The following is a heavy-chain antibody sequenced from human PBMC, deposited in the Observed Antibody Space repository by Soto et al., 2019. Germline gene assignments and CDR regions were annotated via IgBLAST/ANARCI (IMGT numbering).Heavy chain of an antibody. CDR1: GGSISYYY. CDR2: ISYSGST. D-gene: IGHD4-17*01. Sequence: ETLSLTCTVSGGSISYYYWSWIRQPPGKGLEWIGFISYSGSTNYNPSLKSRVTISVDTSKTQFSLKLRSVTAADTAVYYCARDNKPGDYDWFDPWGQGTLVTVSS. CDR3: ARDNKPGDYDWFDP. J-gene: IGHJ5*02. V-gene: IGHV4-59*01.